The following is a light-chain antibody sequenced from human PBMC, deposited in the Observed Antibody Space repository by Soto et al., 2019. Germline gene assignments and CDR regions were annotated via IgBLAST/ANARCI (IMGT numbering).Light chain of an antibody. CDR2: DVS. J-gene: IGLJ2*01. Sequence: QSALTQPASVSGSPGQSITISCTGTSSDVGGYNYVSWYQQQPGKAPKLLIYDVSNRPSGVSNRFSGSKSGTTASLTISGLQAEDEADYYCSSYTSSTRGLVFGGGTKLTVL. V-gene: IGLV2-14*03. CDR1: SSDVGGYNY. CDR3: SSYTSSTRGLV.